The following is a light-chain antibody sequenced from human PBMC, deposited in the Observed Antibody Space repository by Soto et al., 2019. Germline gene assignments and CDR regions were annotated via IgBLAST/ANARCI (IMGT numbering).Light chain of an antibody. Sequence: DIVMTQSPASLSVSPGERATLSCRASQSVSPHLAWYQQQRGQAPRLLIYAAAIRATGIPTRFSGSGSGTEFTLTISSLQSEDSAVYYCQQYKDWPLTFGGGTKVEI. CDR2: AAA. V-gene: IGKV3-15*01. J-gene: IGKJ4*01. CDR3: QQYKDWPLT. CDR1: QSVSPH.